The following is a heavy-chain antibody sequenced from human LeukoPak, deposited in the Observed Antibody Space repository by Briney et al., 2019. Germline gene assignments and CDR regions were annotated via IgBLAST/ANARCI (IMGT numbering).Heavy chain of an antibody. D-gene: IGHD3-10*01. Sequence: GGSLRLSCATSGFTFTNAWMTWVRQAPGKGLEWLGRVKSEAHGGTADYTAPVRGRFTISRDDSKNTLFLQMDSLKTEDTAVYYCTTPLDGSGFGYWGQGTLVTVSS. CDR3: TTPLDGSGFGY. CDR2: VKSEAHGGTA. CDR1: GFTFTNAW. V-gene: IGHV3-15*01. J-gene: IGHJ4*02.